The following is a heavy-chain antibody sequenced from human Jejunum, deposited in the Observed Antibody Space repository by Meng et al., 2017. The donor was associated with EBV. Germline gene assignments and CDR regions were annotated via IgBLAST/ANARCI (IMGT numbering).Heavy chain of an antibody. V-gene: IGHV4-30-2*01. CDR1: AAATPRGAYL. CDR3: ARGGPDFGDYVPFDY. J-gene: IGHJ4*02. Sequence: QEPGQGLVTPLSPPVLSCAVSAAATPRGAYLWRWIRQPPGKGLEWIGNISHIGRTYYTQTLKSRDTISVDRSKNQFSMQLTSVTAADTAVYYCARGGPDFGDYVPFDYWGQGTLVTVSS. CDR2: ISHIGRT. D-gene: IGHD4-17*01.